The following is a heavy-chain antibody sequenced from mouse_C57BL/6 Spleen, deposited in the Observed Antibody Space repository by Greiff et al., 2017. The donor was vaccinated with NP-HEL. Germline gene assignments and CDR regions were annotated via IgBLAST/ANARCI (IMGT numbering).Heavy chain of an antibody. D-gene: IGHD2-2*01. J-gene: IGHJ3*01. CDR2: IHPNSGST. Sequence: QVQLQQPGAELVEPGASVKLSCKASGYTFTSYWMHWVKQRPGQGLEWIGMIHPNSGSTNYNEKFKSKATLTVDKSSSTAYMQLSSLTSEDSAVYYCARDYYGSLAWFAYWGQGTLVTVSA. CDR3: ARDYYGSLAWFAY. V-gene: IGHV1-64*01. CDR1: GYTFTSYW.